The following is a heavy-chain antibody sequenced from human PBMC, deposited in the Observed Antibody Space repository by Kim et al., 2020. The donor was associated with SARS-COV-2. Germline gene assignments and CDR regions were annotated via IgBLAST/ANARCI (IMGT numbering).Heavy chain of an antibody. CDR3: ARGFVSGWTFDY. Sequence: ASVKVSCKASESTFTGYYMHWVRQAPGQGLEWMGRINPNSGGTNYAQKFQGRVTLTRDTYISPAYMELSRLGSDDTAVYYCARGFVSGWTFDYWGQGTLVTVSS. J-gene: IGHJ4*02. CDR2: INPNSGGT. CDR1: ESTFTGYY. V-gene: IGHV1-2*06. D-gene: IGHD6-19*01.